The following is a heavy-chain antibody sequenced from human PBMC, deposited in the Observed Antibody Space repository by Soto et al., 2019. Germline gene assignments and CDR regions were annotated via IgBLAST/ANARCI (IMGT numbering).Heavy chain of an antibody. Sequence: AQGKGLEWVTIISYDGSNQNYADSVKGRFTVSRDNSKNTLYLQMNSLRAEDTAVFYCAKERSSGWSFDYWRQGTLVTVSS. CDR3: AKERSSGWSFDY. CDR2: ISYDGSNQ. V-gene: IGHV3-30*18. D-gene: IGHD6-19*01. J-gene: IGHJ4*02.